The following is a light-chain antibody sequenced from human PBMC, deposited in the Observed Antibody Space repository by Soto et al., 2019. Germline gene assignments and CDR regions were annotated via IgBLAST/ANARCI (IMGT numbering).Light chain of an antibody. J-gene: IGKJ5*01. CDR1: HSVSRN. CDR2: GAS. Sequence: EIVMTQSPATLSVSPGERATLSCRASHSVSRNLAWYQQKPGQAPRLLIYGASNRATGVPARFRGSGSGTDFSLTISSLEPDDSAVFYCQQRSDWPPLTFGQGTRLEI. CDR3: QQRSDWPPLT. V-gene: IGKV3-15*01.